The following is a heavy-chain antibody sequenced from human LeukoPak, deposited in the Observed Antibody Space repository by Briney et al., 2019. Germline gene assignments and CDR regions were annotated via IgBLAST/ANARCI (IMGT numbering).Heavy chain of an antibody. V-gene: IGHV4-59*01. Sequence: SETLSLTCTVSGGSISSYYWSWIRQPPGKGLEWIGYIYYSGSTNYNPSLKSRVTISVDTSKNQSSLKLSSVTAADTAVYYCARTPDFWSGYYDYWGQGTLVTVSS. CDR1: GGSISSYY. CDR2: IYYSGST. D-gene: IGHD3-3*01. CDR3: ARTPDFWSGYYDY. J-gene: IGHJ4*02.